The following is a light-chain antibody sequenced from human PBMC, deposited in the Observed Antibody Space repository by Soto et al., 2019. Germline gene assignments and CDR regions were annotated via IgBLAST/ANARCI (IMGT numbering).Light chain of an antibody. Sequence: VLTQSPGTLSLSPRERATLSCRASQSVSSSYLAWYQQKPGQAPRLLIYGASSRATGIPERFSGSGSGTDFTLTIIRLEPEDFAVYYCQQYGSSPPALTFGGGTKVDI. CDR2: GAS. J-gene: IGKJ4*01. CDR3: QQYGSSPPALT. CDR1: QSVSSSY. V-gene: IGKV3-20*01.